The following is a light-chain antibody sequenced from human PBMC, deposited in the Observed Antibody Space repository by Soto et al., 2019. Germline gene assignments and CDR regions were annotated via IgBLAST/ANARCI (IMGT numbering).Light chain of an antibody. J-gene: IGKJ2*01. Sequence: SVVPQFPLSLPVTPGEPASLSCRSTQRLLHSNGYNYLDWYLQKPGQSPRLLIFLASNRASGVPDRFRGRGSGTDFTLEITRVEAEDIGVYYCMQGLQIPYTFGQGTTREI. CDR1: QRLLHSNGYNY. CDR3: MQGLQIPYT. V-gene: IGKV2-28*01. CDR2: LAS.